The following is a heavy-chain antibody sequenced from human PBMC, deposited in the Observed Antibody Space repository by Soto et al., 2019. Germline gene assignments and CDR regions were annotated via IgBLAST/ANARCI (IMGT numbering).Heavy chain of an antibody. CDR2: INPSGGST. J-gene: IGHJ3*02. CDR3: ARSPKSDEDYYDSSGPDAFDI. D-gene: IGHD3-22*01. V-gene: IGHV1-46*01. Sequence: ASVKVSCKASGYTFTSYYMHWVRQAPGQGLEWMGIINPSGGSTSYAQKFQGRVTMTRDTSTSTVYMELSSLRSEDTAVYYCARSPKSDEDYYDSSGPDAFDIWGQGTMVTVSS. CDR1: GYTFTSYY.